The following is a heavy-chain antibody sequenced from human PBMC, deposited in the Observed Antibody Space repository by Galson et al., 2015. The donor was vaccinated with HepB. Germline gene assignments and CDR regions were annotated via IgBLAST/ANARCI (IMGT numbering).Heavy chain of an antibody. V-gene: IGHV3-30-3*01. CDR1: GFTFSSYA. J-gene: IGHJ4*02. Sequence: SLRLSCAASGFTFSSYAMHWVRQAPGKGLEWVAVISYDGSNKYYADSVKGRFTISRDNSKNTLYLQMNSLRAEDTAVYYCARSIGSSWYCNYWGQGTLVTVSS. CDR2: ISYDGSNK. CDR3: ARSIGSSWYCNY. D-gene: IGHD6-13*01.